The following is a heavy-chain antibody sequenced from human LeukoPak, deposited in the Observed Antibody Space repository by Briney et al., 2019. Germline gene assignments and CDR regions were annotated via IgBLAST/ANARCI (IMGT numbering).Heavy chain of an antibody. CDR3: AHGRSGASCFDY. J-gene: IGHJ4*02. V-gene: IGHV2-5*02. CDR1: GFSLSTPGVG. D-gene: IGHD2-15*01. Sequence: SGPTLVKPTQTLTLTCTFSGFSLSTPGVGVGWIRQPPGKALLWLALVYWDDDKRYSPSLSSRLTITKDTSKNQVVLTMTNMDPVDTATYYCAHGRSGASCFDYWGQGTLVTVSS. CDR2: VYWDDDK.